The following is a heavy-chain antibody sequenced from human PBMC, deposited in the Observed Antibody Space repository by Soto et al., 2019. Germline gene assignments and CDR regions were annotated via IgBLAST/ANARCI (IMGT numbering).Heavy chain of an antibody. CDR2: IYHSGST. CDR1: GGSISSSNW. D-gene: IGHD3-22*01. CDR3: ARFYYYDSSGYLHRGDYGMDV. Sequence: PSETLSLTCAVSGGSISSSNWWSWVRQPPGKGLEWIGEIYHSGSTNYNPSLKSRVTISVDKSKNQFSLKLSSVTAADTAVYYCARFYYYDSSGYLHRGDYGMDVWGQGTTVTVSS. J-gene: IGHJ6*02. V-gene: IGHV4-4*02.